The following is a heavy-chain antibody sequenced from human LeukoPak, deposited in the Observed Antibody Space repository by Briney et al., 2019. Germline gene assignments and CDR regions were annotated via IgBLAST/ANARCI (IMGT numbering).Heavy chain of an antibody. J-gene: IGHJ4*02. CDR3: VKDGYAYGSVFDY. Sequence: GGSLRLSCSASGFTFSNYAMHWVRQAPGKGLEYVSAISSNGGSTYFADSVKGRFTISRDNSKSTLYLQMSSLRAEGTAVYYCVKDGYAYGSVFDYWGQGTLVTVSS. CDR2: ISSNGGST. D-gene: IGHD3-10*01. CDR1: GFTFSNYA. V-gene: IGHV3-64D*06.